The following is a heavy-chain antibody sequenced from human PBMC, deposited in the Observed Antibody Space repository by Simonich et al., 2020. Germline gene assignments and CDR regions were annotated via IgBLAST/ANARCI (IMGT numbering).Heavy chain of an antibody. CDR3: AKARVAARHYYYYGMDV. D-gene: IGHD6-6*01. J-gene: IGHJ6*02. Sequence: EVQLVESGGVVVQPGGSLRLSCAASGFTFDDYAMHWVRQAPGKGMEWVFLISWECGSTYYADSVKGRFTISRDNSKNSLYLQMNSLRAEDTALYYCAKARVAARHYYYYGMDVWGQGTTVTVSS. CDR2: ISWECGST. V-gene: IGHV3-43D*04. CDR1: GFTFDDYA.